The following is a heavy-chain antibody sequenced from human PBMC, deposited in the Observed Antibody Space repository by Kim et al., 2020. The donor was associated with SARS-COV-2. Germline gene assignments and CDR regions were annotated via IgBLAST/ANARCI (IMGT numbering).Heavy chain of an antibody. Sequence: SETLSLTCTVSGGSISSSSYYWGWIRQPPGKGLEWIGSIYYSGSTYYNPSLKSRVTISVDTSKNQFSLKLSSVTAADTAVYYCARLPRSGSYSRGTAFDIWGQGTMVTVSS. CDR1: GGSISSSSYY. D-gene: IGHD1-26*01. CDR3: ARLPRSGSYSRGTAFDI. CDR2: IYYSGST. V-gene: IGHV4-39*01. J-gene: IGHJ3*02.